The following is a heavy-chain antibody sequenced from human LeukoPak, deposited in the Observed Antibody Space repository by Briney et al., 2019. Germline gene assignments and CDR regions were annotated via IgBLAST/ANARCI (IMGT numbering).Heavy chain of an antibody. D-gene: IGHD3-22*01. J-gene: IGHJ4*02. V-gene: IGHV1-69*04. CDR3: ASLTGYYYDSSGLDY. CDR2: IIPILGIA. Sequence: PLASVKVSCKASGGTFSSYAISWVRQAPGQGLEWMGRIIPILGIANYAQKFQGRVTITTDESTSTAYMELSSLRSEDTAVYYCASLTGYYYDSSGLDYWGQGTLVTVSS. CDR1: GGTFSSYA.